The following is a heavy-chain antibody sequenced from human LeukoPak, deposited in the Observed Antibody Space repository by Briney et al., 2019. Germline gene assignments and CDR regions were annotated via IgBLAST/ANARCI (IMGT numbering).Heavy chain of an antibody. V-gene: IGHV4-61*01. D-gene: IGHD1-26*01. CDR3: ARVGATYDAFDI. CDR1: GGSVSSGSYY. CDR2: IYYSGST. J-gene: IGHJ3*02. Sequence: SETLSLTCTVSGGSVSSGSYYWRWIRQPPGTGLEWIGYIYYSGSTNYNPSLKSRVTISVDTSKNQFSLKLSSVTAADTAVYYCARVGATYDAFDIWGQGTMVTVSS.